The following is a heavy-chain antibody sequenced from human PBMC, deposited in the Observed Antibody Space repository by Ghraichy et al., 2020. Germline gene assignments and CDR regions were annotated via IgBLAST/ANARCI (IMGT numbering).Heavy chain of an antibody. CDR3: VTDRLGDSGWHNFEY. D-gene: IGHD6-19*01. Sequence: GGSLRLSCAASGFTFAAFPMHWVRQAPGKGLEWVTLMSNDGINKYFADSVKGRFTVSRDNSKNTLYLQMNSLRTEDTAVYYCVTDRLGDSGWHNFEYWGHGTLVTVSS. CDR2: MSNDGINK. J-gene: IGHJ4*01. V-gene: IGHV3-30-3*01. CDR1: GFTFAAFP.